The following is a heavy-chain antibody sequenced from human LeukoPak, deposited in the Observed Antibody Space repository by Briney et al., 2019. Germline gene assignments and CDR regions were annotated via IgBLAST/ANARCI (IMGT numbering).Heavy chain of an antibody. J-gene: IGHJ5*02. Sequence: GGSQRLSCAASGFTFSTYNMNWVRQAPGKGLQWVSSISSSSSYIYYADSVKGRFTISRDNAKNSLYLQMNGLRAEDTAVYYCARDRLYYYDSSAYRWFDPWGQGTLVTVSS. CDR1: GFTFSTYN. D-gene: IGHD3-22*01. CDR2: ISSSSSYI. V-gene: IGHV3-21*01. CDR3: ARDRLYYYDSSAYRWFDP.